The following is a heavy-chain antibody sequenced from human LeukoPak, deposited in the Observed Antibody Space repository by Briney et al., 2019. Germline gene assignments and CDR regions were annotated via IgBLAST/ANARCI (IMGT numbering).Heavy chain of an antibody. CDR2: ISAYNGNT. V-gene: IGHV1-18*01. CDR1: GYTFTSYG. J-gene: IGHJ4*02. D-gene: IGHD2-21*02. CDR3: ARVGVTGEFDY. Sequence: ASVKVSCKASGYTFTSYGINWVRQAPGQGLKWMGWISAYNGNTNYAQKLQGRVTMTTDTSTTTAYMELRSLRSDDTAVYYRARVGVTGEFDYWGQGTLVTVSS.